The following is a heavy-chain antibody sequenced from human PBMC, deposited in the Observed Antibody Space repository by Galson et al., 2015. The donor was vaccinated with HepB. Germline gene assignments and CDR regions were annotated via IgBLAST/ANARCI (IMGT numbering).Heavy chain of an antibody. V-gene: IGHV3-23*01. CDR1: EFTFSNYA. Sequence: LRLSCAASEFTFSNYAMTWVRPAPGKGLEWVLSISAGGDPTSYADSVKGRFTISRHNAQTMLSLRTNSLRAEDTSVYYCANGDVWGSAPRNYGMDVWGQGTTVTVSS. CDR2: ISAGGDPT. CDR3: ANGDVWGSAPRNYGMDV. D-gene: IGHD3-16*01. J-gene: IGHJ6*02.